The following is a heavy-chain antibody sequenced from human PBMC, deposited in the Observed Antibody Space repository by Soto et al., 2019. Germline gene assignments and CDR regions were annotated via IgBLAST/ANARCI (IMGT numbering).Heavy chain of an antibody. Sequence: XETLSLTCTVSVVSISSSSYYCGWIRQPPWKGLEWIGSIYYSGSTYYNPSLKSRVTISVDTSKNQFSLKLSSVTAADTAVYYCARHVRQKLVRSRDWFDPWGQGTLVTVSS. CDR3: ARHVRQKLVRSRDWFDP. V-gene: IGHV4-39*01. D-gene: IGHD6-13*01. CDR1: VVSISSSSYY. J-gene: IGHJ5*02. CDR2: IYYSGST.